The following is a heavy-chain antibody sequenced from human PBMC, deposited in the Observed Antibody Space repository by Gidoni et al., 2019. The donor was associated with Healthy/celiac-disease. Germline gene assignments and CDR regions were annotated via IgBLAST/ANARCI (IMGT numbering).Heavy chain of an antibody. CDR2: IYYSGIT. CDR1: GGSISSSSYY. D-gene: IGHD1-26*01. J-gene: IGHJ5*02. V-gene: IGHV4-39*01. Sequence: QLQLQESGPGLVKTSETLSLTCTVSGGSISSSSYYWGWIRQPPGKGLEWIGSIYYSGITYYNPSLKRRVNISVDTSKNQFSLKLSVGTASATAGYYCAIHRVGAIPGGWFDPWGQGNLVTVSS. CDR3: AIHRVGAIPGGWFDP.